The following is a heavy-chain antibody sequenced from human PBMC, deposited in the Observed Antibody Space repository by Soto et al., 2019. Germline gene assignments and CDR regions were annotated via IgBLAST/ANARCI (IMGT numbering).Heavy chain of an antibody. Sequence: PSETLSLTCTVSGASISGFYCSWIRKSAGEGLEWIGRIYATVTTDYNPSLKIRVMMSVDTSKKQFSLKLRSVTAADTAVYYCVRDGTKTLRDWFDPWGQGISVTVSS. D-gene: IGHD1-1*01. CDR2: IYATVTT. V-gene: IGHV4-4*07. CDR3: VRDGTKTLRDWFDP. CDR1: GASISGFY. J-gene: IGHJ5*02.